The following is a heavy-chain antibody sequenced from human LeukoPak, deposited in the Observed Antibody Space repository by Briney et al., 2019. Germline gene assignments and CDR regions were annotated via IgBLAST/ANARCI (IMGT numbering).Heavy chain of an antibody. CDR1: GGSISSSY. D-gene: IGHD5-12*01. V-gene: IGHV4-59*01. CDR2: IYYSGST. J-gene: IGHJ4*02. Sequence: SETLSLTCTVSGGSISSSYWSWIRQPPGKGLEWIGYIYYSGSTYYNPSLKSRLTISVDKSKNQFSLKLSSVTAADTAVYYCARDSSGYDTLDYWGQGTLVTVSS. CDR3: ARDSSGYDTLDY.